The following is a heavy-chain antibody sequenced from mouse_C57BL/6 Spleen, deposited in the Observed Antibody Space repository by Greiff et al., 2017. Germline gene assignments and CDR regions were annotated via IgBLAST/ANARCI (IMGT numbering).Heavy chain of an antibody. CDR3: ARETVFDY. Sequence: DVQLVESGGGLVKPGGSLKLSCAASGFTFSSYAMSWVRQTPEKRLEWVATISDGGSYTYYPDNVKGRFTISRDNAKNNLYLQMSHLKSEDTAMYYCARETVFDYWGQGTTLTVSS. CDR1: GFTFSSYA. CDR2: ISDGGSYT. D-gene: IGHD1-1*01. J-gene: IGHJ2*01. V-gene: IGHV5-4*01.